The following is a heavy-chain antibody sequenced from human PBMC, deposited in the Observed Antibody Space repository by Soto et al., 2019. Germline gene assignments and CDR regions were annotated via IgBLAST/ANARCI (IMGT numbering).Heavy chain of an antibody. Sequence: QVQLVQSGAEVKKPGASVKVSCKASGYTFTSYGIGWVRQAPGQGLEWMGWISAYNGNTNYAQKLQGRVTMTTDTSTSSAYMELRSLRSDDTAVYYCARDFGRTTKWDYYYGMDVWGQGTTVTVSS. CDR3: ARDFGRTTKWDYYYGMDV. J-gene: IGHJ6*02. D-gene: IGHD2-15*01. CDR1: GYTFTSYG. V-gene: IGHV1-18*04. CDR2: ISAYNGNT.